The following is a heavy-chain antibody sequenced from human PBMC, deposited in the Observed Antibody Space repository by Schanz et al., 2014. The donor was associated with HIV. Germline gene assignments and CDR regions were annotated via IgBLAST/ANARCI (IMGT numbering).Heavy chain of an antibody. CDR3: ARKNSFDI. V-gene: IGHV3-7*01. CDR1: GFTFSNFW. CDR2: MKYDGSQK. J-gene: IGHJ3*02. Sequence: EVQLVESGGGLVQPGGSLRLSCVASGFTFSNFWLSWVRQAPGRGLEWVANMKYDGSQKFYADSVKGRFTISRDNTKKSLYLQMNTLRANDTAVYYCARKNSFDIWGQGTMVSVSS.